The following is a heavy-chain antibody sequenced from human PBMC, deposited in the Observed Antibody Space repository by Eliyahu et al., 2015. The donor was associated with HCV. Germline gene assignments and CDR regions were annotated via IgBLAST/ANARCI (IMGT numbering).Heavy chain of an antibody. CDR3: ARDRKGSRKGDNDYYYGMDV. CDR2: IWYDGSNK. Sequence: QVQLVESGGGVVQPGRSLRLXCAASGFTFSXYGLXWVRQAPGKGLEWVAVIWYDGSNKYYADSVKGRFTISRDNSKNTLYLQMNSLRAEDTAVYYCARDRKGSRKGDNDYYYGMDVWGQGTTVTVSS. V-gene: IGHV3-33*01. J-gene: IGHJ6*02. D-gene: IGHD1-14*01. CDR1: GFTFSXYG.